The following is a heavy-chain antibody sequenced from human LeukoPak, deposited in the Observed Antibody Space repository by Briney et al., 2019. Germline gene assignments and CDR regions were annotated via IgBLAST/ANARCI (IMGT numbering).Heavy chain of an antibody. CDR2: IDHSGST. Sequence: SETLSLTCAVSGGSLSGYYWSWIRQPPGKGLKWIGEIDHSGSTYYNPSLKSRVTISVDTSKNQFSLKLSSVTAADTAVYYCARGRYSSGWYVGFDYWGQGTLVTVSS. V-gene: IGHV4-34*01. CDR3: ARGRYSSGWYVGFDY. CDR1: GGSLSGYY. D-gene: IGHD6-19*01. J-gene: IGHJ4*02.